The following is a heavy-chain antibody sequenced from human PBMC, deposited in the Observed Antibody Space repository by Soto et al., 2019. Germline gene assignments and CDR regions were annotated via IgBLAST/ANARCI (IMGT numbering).Heavy chain of an antibody. V-gene: IGHV4-31*03. CDR2: IYYSGSP. D-gene: IGHD3-22*01. CDR3: ARLDSSGYYYGYYFDY. CDR1: GGSISGGGYY. Sequence: SETLSLTCTVSGGSISGGGYYWSWIRQHPGKGLEWIGYIYYSGSPYYNPSLKSRVTISVDTSKNQFSLKLSSVTAADTAVYYCARLDSSGYYYGYYFDYWGQWTLVTVSS. J-gene: IGHJ4*02.